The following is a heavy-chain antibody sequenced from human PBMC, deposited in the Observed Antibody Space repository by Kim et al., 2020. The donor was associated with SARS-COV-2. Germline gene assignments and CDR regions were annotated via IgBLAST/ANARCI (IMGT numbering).Heavy chain of an antibody. CDR2: IKQDGSEK. J-gene: IGHJ6*02. D-gene: IGHD3-10*01. V-gene: IGHV3-7*03. Sequence: GGSLRLSCAASGFTFSSYWMSWVRQAPGKGLEWVANIKQDGSEKYYVDSVKGRFTISRDNAKNSLYLQMNSLRAEDTAVYYCARDSLTVWFGELEVGMDVWGQGTTVTVSS. CDR3: ARDSLTVWFGELEVGMDV. CDR1: GFTFSSYW.